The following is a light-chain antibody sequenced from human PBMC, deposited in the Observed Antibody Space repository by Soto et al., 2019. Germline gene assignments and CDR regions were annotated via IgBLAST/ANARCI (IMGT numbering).Light chain of an antibody. Sequence: QSVLTQPPSASGTPGQRVTISCSGSSSNIGSHVVYWYQQLAGTAPKLLMYNNNQRPSGVPARFSGSKSGTSASLAISGLQSADEADYYCAVWDDSRDGWVFGGGTKLTVL. CDR1: SSNIGSHV. CDR2: NNN. V-gene: IGLV1-44*01. CDR3: AVWDDSRDGWV. J-gene: IGLJ3*02.